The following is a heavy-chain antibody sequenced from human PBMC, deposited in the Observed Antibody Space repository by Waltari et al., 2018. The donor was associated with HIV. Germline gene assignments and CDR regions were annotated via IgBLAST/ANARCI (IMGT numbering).Heavy chain of an antibody. CDR3: ARENTMTYYDALDI. CDR1: GFTFGSYW. Sequence: EVQLVESGGGLVQPGGSLRLSCAASGFTFGSYWMHWVRQAPGKGLLWVSCISSDGSTTNYADSVKGRLTISRDNAKNTLYLQMNSLRADDTAVYYCARENTMTYYDALDIWGQGTMVTVSS. CDR2: ISSDGSTT. V-gene: IGHV3-74*01. J-gene: IGHJ3*02. D-gene: IGHD4-17*01.